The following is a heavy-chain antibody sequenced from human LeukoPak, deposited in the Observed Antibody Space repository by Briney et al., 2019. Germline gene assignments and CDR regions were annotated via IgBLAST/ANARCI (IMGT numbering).Heavy chain of an antibody. D-gene: IGHD6-19*01. Sequence: SETLSLTCTVSGGSISSYYWSWIRQPPGKGLEWIGYIYYSGSTNYNPSLKSRVTISVDTSKNQFSLKLSSVTSADTAVYYCARAGRMAEPGTFDIWGQGTMVTVSS. J-gene: IGHJ3*02. CDR2: IYYSGST. V-gene: IGHV4-59*12. CDR1: GGSISSYY. CDR3: ARAGRMAEPGTFDI.